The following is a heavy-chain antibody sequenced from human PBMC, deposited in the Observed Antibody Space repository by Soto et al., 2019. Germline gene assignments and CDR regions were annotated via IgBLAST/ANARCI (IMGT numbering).Heavy chain of an antibody. CDR1: GYTFTSYG. J-gene: IGHJ3*02. CDR2: ISAYNGNT. D-gene: IGHD3-10*01. Sequence: ASVKVSCKASGYTFTSYGISWVRQAPGQELEWMGWISAYNGNTNYAQKLQGRVTMTPDTSTSTAYMELRSLRSDDTAVYYCARDHHITRITMVRGVHDAFDIWGQGTMVTVSS. CDR3: ARDHHITRITMVRGVHDAFDI. V-gene: IGHV1-18*04.